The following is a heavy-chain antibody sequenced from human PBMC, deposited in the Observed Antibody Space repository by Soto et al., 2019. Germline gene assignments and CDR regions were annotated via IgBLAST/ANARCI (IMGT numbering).Heavy chain of an antibody. CDR1: GYTFTSYG. CDR2: INAYNGNT. CDR3: AREAVSGRTGFDY. V-gene: IGHV1-18*01. D-gene: IGHD6-19*01. J-gene: IGHJ4*02. Sequence: ASVKVSCKASGYTFTSYGISWVRQASRQGLEWMGWINAYNGNTNYAQKLQGRVTMTTDTSTSTAYMELRSLRSDGTAVYFCAREAVSGRTGFDYWGQGTLVTVSS.